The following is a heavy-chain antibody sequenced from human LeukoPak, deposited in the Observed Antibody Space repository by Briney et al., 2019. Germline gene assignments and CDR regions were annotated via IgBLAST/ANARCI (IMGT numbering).Heavy chain of an antibody. V-gene: IGHV4-39*01. D-gene: IGHD3-9*01. CDR3: ARGLKTLYDILTGHYKGVAHFDY. J-gene: IGHJ4*02. Sequence: PSETLSLTCTVSGGSISDSGYYWGWIRQPPGKGLEWIASIHYSGSTYYNPSLKSRVTISVDTSKNQFSMKLTSVTAADTAVYYCARGLKTLYDILTGHYKGVAHFDYWGQGTLVTVSS. CDR2: IHYSGST. CDR1: GGSISDSGYY.